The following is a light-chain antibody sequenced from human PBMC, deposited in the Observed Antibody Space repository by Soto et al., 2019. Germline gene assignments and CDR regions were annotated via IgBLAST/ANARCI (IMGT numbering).Light chain of an antibody. V-gene: IGKV3-11*01. Sequence: EIVLTQSPATLSLSQWERATLSCRASQSVSSYLAWYQQKPGQAPRLLIYDASSRATGIPDRFSGGGSGTDFTLTISRLEPEDFAVYDCQQLSSYPLTFGGGTKVDIK. J-gene: IGKJ4*01. CDR3: QQLSSYPLT. CDR1: QSVSSY. CDR2: DAS.